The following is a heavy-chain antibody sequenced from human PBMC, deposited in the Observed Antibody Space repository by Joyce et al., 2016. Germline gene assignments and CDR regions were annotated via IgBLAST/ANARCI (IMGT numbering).Heavy chain of an antibody. V-gene: IGHV3-21*01. J-gene: IGHJ4*02. Sequence: EVQLVESGGGLVKPGGSLRLSCAASGFTFSSYSMSWVRQAPGKGSEWVSSLSSSSSYIKYTDSVKGRFTISRDNAKNSLYLQMNSLRVEDTAVYYCARSSYTNGIFDYWGQGTLVTVSS. CDR3: ARSSYTNGIFDY. D-gene: IGHD2-8*01. CDR1: GFTFSSYS. CDR2: LSSSSSYI.